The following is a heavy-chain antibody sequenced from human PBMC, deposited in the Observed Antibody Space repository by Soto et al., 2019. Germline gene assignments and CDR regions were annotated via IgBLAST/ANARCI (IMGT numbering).Heavy chain of an antibody. V-gene: IGHV1-46*03. J-gene: IGHJ6*03. CDR1: GYTFTSYY. CDR2: INPSGGST. D-gene: IGHD2-15*01. CDR3: ARGGVPADLSIVVVAATYHYYYYMDV. Sequence: ASVKVSCKASGYTFTSYYMHWVRQAPGQGLEWMGMINPSGGSTSYAQKFQGRVTMTRDTSTSTVYMELSSLRSEDTAVYYCARGGVPADLSIVVVAATYHYYYYMDVWGKGTTVTVSS.